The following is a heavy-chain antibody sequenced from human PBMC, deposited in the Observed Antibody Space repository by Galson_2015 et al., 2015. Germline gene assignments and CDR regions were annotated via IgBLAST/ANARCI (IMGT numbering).Heavy chain of an antibody. CDR3: ARGGYYSYYMDV. CDR2: MNTGNGNT. Sequence: SVKVSCKASGYTFTTYAMHWVRQAPGQRLEWMGWMNTGNGNTKYSEKVQGRVTISRDTSASTAYMELSSLRSEDTAVYYCARGGYYSYYMDVWGTGTTVTVSS. CDR1: GYTFTTYA. J-gene: IGHJ6*03. V-gene: IGHV1-3*04.